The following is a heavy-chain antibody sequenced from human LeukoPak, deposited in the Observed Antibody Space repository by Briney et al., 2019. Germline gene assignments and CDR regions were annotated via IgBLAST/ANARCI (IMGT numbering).Heavy chain of an antibody. V-gene: IGHV1-2*02. D-gene: IGHD3-16*01. CDR2: INPNSGGT. CDR3: ARVRYRLAETYIDY. Sequence: ASVKVSCKASGYTFTGYYMHWVRQAPGQGLEWMGWINPNSGGTNYAQKFQGRVTMTKDTSISTAYMELSRLRSDDTAVYYCARVRYRLAETYIDYWGQGTLVTVSS. J-gene: IGHJ4*02. CDR1: GYTFTGYY.